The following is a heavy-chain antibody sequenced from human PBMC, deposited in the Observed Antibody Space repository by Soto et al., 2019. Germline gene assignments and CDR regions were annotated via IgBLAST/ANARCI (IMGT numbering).Heavy chain of an antibody. J-gene: IGHJ6*02. CDR3: ADPGSTDLDV. CDR1: GFTFSSYG. Sequence: GGSLRLSCAASGFTFSSYGMHWVRQAPGKGLEWVAVISNDGSKEYYAASVKGRFTISRDSSKNMLFLQMNSLRAEDTAVYYCADPGSTDLDVWGQGTTVTVSS. D-gene: IGHD3-10*01. CDR2: ISNDGSKE. V-gene: IGHV3-30*03.